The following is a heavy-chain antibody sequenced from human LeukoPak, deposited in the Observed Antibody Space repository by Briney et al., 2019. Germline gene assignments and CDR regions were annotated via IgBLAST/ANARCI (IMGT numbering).Heavy chain of an antibody. CDR1: GFTFDTYT. CDR2: IASDTTYI. Sequence: GGSLRLSCEASGFTFDTYTVNWVRQAPGKGLEWVSSIASDTTYIKYADSVKGRFTVSRGNAKNSVFLEMKSLRADDTAIYFCARDYYDSSASATFDYWGRGTPVTVSS. CDR3: ARDYYDSSASATFDY. D-gene: IGHD3-22*01. J-gene: IGHJ4*02. V-gene: IGHV3-21*06.